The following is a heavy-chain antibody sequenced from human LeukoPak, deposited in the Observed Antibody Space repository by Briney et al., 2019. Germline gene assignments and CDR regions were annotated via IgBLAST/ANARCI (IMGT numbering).Heavy chain of an antibody. Sequence: KPSETLSLTCSVSGVSIESRGYAWTWIRQPPGKGLEWIGHISYSGDTDYKSSLKSRITISLDASKNQFSLKLTSVTAADTAVYFCARDFLQTSSPDAFDIWGQGTMVTVSS. J-gene: IGHJ3*02. CDR3: ARDFLQTSSPDAFDI. CDR2: ISYSGDT. V-gene: IGHV4-31*03. D-gene: IGHD3-3*01. CDR1: GVSIESRGYA.